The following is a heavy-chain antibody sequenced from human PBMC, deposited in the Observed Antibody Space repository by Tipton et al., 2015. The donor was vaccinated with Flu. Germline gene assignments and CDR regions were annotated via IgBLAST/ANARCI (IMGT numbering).Heavy chain of an antibody. V-gene: IGHV4-31*03. CDR2: IYYIGST. CDR1: GGPISSGGDY. Sequence: TLSLTCTVSGGPISSGGDYWSWIRQHPGKGLEWIGHIYYIGSTYYNPSLKSRVTISVDTSKNQFSLKLSSVTAADTAVYYCARHLRCGGDCYSPLPKSGFDPWGQGTLVTVSS. J-gene: IGHJ5*02. D-gene: IGHD2-21*02. CDR3: ARHLRCGGDCYSPLPKSGFDP.